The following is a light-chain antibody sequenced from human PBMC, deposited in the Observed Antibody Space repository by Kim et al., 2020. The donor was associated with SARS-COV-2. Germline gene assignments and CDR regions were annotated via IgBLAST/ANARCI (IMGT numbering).Light chain of an antibody. J-gene: IGKJ1*01. CDR1: QIISNS. V-gene: IGKV1-NL1*01. CDR3: QQSYSIPWT. CDR2: GAS. Sequence: GAVGDTVTITCRASQIISNSLAWYRQKPGKAPQLLLYGASRLQSGVPSRFSGSGSGTDYTLTISSLQPEDLGTYYCQQSYSIPWTFGQGTKVDIK.